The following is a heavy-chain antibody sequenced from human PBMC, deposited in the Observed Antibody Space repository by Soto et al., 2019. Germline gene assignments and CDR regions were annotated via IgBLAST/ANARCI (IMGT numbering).Heavy chain of an antibody. V-gene: IGHV1-69*13. Sequence: AVKVSCKASGCTFSSYAISWVRQAPGQGLEWMGGIIPIFGTANYAQKFQGRVTITADESTSTAYMELSSLRSEDTAVYYCARVDGPYSGSSHNYYYYGMDVWGQGTTVTVSS. CDR1: GCTFSSYA. J-gene: IGHJ6*02. CDR3: ARVDGPYSGSSHNYYYYGMDV. D-gene: IGHD1-26*01. CDR2: IIPIFGTA.